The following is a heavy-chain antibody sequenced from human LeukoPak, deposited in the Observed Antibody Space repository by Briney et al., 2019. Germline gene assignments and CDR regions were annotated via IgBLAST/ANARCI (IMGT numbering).Heavy chain of an antibody. CDR1: GFTFSDYY. J-gene: IGHJ4*02. D-gene: IGHD3-10*01. V-gene: IGHV3-11*06. Sequence: GGSLRLSCAASGFTFSDYYLSWIRQAPGKGLEWVSYISSSTSYTNYADSVKGRFTISRDNSKNTLYLQMNSLRAEDTAVYYCASFRGSYYYGSGSYYPFDYWGQGTLVTVSS. CDR3: ASFRGSYYYGSGSYYPFDY. CDR2: ISSSTSYT.